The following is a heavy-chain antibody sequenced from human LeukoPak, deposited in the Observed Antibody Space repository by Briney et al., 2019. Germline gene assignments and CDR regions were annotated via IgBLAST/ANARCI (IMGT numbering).Heavy chain of an antibody. V-gene: IGHV4-38-2*01. Sequence: PSETLSLTCAVSGYSISSGYYWGWIRQPPGKGLEWIGSIYHSGSTYYNPSLKSRVTISVDTSKNQFSLKLSSVTAADTAVYYCARRIGFLEWHQEDAFEIWGQGTMVTVSS. CDR3: ARRIGFLEWHQEDAFEI. CDR1: GYSISSGYY. D-gene: IGHD3-3*02. CDR2: IYHSGST. J-gene: IGHJ3*02.